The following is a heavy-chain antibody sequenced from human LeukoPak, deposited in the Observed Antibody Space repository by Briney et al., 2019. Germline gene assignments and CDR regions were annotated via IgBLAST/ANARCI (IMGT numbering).Heavy chain of an antibody. CDR3: ARASSWYSQDWFDP. J-gene: IGHJ5*02. CDR1: GYTFTGYY. Sequence: ASVKVSCKASGYTFTGYYMHWVRQAPGQGLEWMGWINPNSGGTNYAQKFQGRVTMTRDTSISTAYMELSRLRSDDTAVYYCARASSWYSQDWFDPWGQGTLVTVSS. V-gene: IGHV1-2*02. D-gene: IGHD6-13*01. CDR2: INPNSGGT.